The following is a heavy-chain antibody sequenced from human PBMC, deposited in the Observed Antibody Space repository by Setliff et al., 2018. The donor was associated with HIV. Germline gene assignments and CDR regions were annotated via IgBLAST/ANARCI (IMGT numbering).Heavy chain of an antibody. CDR1: GESFSGYY. J-gene: IGHJ6*03. V-gene: IGHV4-34*01. Sequence: SETLSLTCTVYGESFSGYYWTWIRQSPGKGLGWIGEINHSGSTKHNPSLKSRVTISIDTSENQFSLKLRSVTAADTAVYYCVRTYNDLENYYHHYYYMDVWGKGTTVTV. D-gene: IGHD1-1*01. CDR2: INHSGST. CDR3: VRTYNDLENYYHHYYYMDV.